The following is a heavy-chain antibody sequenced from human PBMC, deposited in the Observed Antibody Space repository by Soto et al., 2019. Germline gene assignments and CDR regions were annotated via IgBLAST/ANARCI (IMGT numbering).Heavy chain of an antibody. Sequence: QVQLVESGGGVVQPGRSLRISCAASGFTFSSYAMHWVRQAPGKGLEWVAVISYDGSNKYYADSVKGRFTISRDNSKNTLYLQMNSLRAEDTAVYYCARPLWXXXYNXGYFDLWGRGTLVTVSS. J-gene: IGHJ2*01. CDR2: ISYDGSNK. CDR1: GFTFSSYA. V-gene: IGHV3-30-3*01. D-gene: IGHD1-1*01. CDR3: ARPLWXXXYNXGYFDL.